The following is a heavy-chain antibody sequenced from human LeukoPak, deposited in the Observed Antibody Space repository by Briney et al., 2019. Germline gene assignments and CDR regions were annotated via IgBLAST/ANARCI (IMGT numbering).Heavy chain of an antibody. V-gene: IGHV4-59*08. Sequence: PSETLSLTCTVSGGSISSYYWSWIRQPPGKGLEWIGYIYYSGSTNYNPSLKSRVTISVDTSKNQFSLKLSSVTAADTAVYYCARVLRSYYGSGEGRAFDIWGQGTMVTVSS. CDR2: IYYSGST. J-gene: IGHJ3*02. D-gene: IGHD3-10*01. CDR1: GGSISSYY. CDR3: ARVLRSYYGSGEGRAFDI.